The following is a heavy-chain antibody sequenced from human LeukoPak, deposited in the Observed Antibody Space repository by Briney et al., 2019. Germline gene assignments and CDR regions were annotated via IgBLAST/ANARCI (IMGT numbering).Heavy chain of an antibody. CDR1: GYSFTYYW. Sequence: GESLRISCKGSGYSFTYYWITWVRQMPGKGLEWIGGIDPSDSYVNNSPSSQGHVTISVDKSITTAYLQWSSLKASDTAIYYCARLKYGTSSGYYDYWGQGTLVTVSS. D-gene: IGHD2-2*01. CDR2: IDPSDSYV. CDR3: ARLKYGTSSGYYDY. J-gene: IGHJ4*02. V-gene: IGHV5-10-1*01.